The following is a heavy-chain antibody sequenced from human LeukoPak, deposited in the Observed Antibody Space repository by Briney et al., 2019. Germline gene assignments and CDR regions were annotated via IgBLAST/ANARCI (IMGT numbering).Heavy chain of an antibody. CDR2: IIPIFGTA. CDR1: GGTFSSYA. D-gene: IGHD1-26*01. CDR3: ARAFHGGRSVYFDY. V-gene: IGHV1-69*05. Sequence: ASVKVSCKASGGTFSSYAISWVRQAPGQGLEWMGGIIPIFGTANYAQKFQGRVTMTRDTSISTGYMELRRLRSDDTAVYYCARAFHGGRSVYFDYWGQGTLVTVSS. J-gene: IGHJ4*02.